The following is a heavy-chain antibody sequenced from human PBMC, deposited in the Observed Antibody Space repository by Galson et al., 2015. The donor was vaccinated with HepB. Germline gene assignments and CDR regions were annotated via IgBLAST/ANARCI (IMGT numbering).Heavy chain of an antibody. CDR1: GFTFSSYG. CDR3: AKGHRSRVAGQHFDL. CDR2: ISYDGSNK. D-gene: IGHD6-19*01. V-gene: IGHV3-30*18. Sequence: SLRLSCAASGFTFSSYGMHWVRQAPGKGLEWVAVISYDGSNKYYADSVKGRFTISRDNSKNTLYLQMNSLRAEDTAVYYCAKGHRSRVAGQHFDLWGRGTLVTVSS. J-gene: IGHJ2*01.